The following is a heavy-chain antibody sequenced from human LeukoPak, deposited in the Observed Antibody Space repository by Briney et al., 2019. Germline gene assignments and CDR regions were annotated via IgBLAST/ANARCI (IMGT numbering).Heavy chain of an antibody. CDR3: AKDRYCFSTSCYAPFNP. D-gene: IGHD2-2*01. CDR1: GFTFADHA. Sequence: GGSLRLSCAASGFTFADHAMHWVRQAPGKGLEWVSIISGDGGSTYYADSVEGRFTISRDNRKDSLFLQMNSLRTEDTAFYYCAKDRYCFSTSCYAPFNPWGQGTLVTVSS. J-gene: IGHJ5*02. V-gene: IGHV3-43*02. CDR2: ISGDGGST.